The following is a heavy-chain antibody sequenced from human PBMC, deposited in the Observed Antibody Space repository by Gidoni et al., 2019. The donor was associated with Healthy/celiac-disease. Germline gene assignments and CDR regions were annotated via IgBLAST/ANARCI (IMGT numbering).Heavy chain of an antibody. J-gene: IGHJ4*02. CDR1: GGSISSGSYY. CDR3: ARTDYGTGGVLDY. D-gene: IGHD4-17*01. V-gene: IGHV4-61*02. CDR2: IYTSGST. Sequence: QVQLQESGPGLVKPSQTLSLTCTVSGGSISSGSYYWSWIRQPAGKGLEWIGRIYTSGSTNYNPSLKSRVTMSVDTSKNQFSLKLSSVTAADTAVYYCARTDYGTGGVLDYWGQGTLVTVSS.